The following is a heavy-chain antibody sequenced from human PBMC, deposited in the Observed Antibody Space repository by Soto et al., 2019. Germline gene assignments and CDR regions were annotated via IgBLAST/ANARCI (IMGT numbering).Heavy chain of an antibody. Sequence: EVVLVESGGGLVKPGGSLRLSCVASRISFSAYHMNWVRQAPGKGLEWVASITPSGRFINYADSVEGRFTISRDNTKNSLYLQMNSLRGEDTAIYYCAGTYDPVDYWGPGTLVTVSS. CDR2: ITPSGRFI. CDR1: RISFSAYH. D-gene: IGHD3-22*01. J-gene: IGHJ4*02. V-gene: IGHV3-21*02. CDR3: AGTYDPVDY.